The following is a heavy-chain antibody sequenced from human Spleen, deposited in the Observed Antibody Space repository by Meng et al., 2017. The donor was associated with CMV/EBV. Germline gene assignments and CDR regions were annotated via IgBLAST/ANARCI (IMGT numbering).Heavy chain of an antibody. J-gene: IGHJ4*02. CDR1: GFTFSSYA. Sequence: GGSLRLSCAASGFTFSSYAMNWVRQAPGKGLEWVSAISGSGGSTYYADSVKGRFTISRDNSKNTLYLQMNSLRAEDTAVYFCASFYSNYYFDSWGQGTLVTVSS. CDR2: ISGSGGST. V-gene: IGHV3-23*01. D-gene: IGHD4-11*01. CDR3: ASFYSNYYFDS.